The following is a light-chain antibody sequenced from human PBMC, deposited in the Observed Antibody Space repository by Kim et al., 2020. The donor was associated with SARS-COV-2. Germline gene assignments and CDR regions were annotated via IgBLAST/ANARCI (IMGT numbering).Light chain of an antibody. CDR1: QSVSGSY. J-gene: IGKJ2*01. Sequence: ELVLTQSPGTLSLSPGERATLSCRASQSVSGSYLVWYQQKPGQAPRLLIYGASSRATGIPDRFSGSGSGTDFTLTISRLEPEDSAVYYCQQYGSSPRTFGQGTKLEI. CDR3: QQYGSSPRT. V-gene: IGKV3-20*01. CDR2: GAS.